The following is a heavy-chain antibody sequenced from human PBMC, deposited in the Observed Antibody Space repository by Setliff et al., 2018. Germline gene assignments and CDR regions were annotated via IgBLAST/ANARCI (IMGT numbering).Heavy chain of an antibody. V-gene: IGHV1-18*01. CDR2: ISSYNTDIT. Sequence: ASEKVSCKASGYIFSSYGISWVGQAPGQGLQWMGWISSYNTDITNYAERFQGRITMTTDTSTSAAYMELRGLRSDDTAIYYCAISTLSICSGGSCPNVFDVWGPGTLVTVSS. J-gene: IGHJ3*01. CDR1: GYIFSSYG. CDR3: AISTLSICSGGSCPNVFDV. D-gene: IGHD2-15*01.